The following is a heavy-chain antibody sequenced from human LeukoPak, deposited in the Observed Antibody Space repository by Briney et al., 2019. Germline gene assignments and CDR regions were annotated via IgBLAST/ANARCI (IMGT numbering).Heavy chain of an antibody. CDR2: INTSTGST. Sequence: ASVKVSCKASGYTFTSYYIHWVRQAPGQGLEWMGIINTSTGSTTYAQKFQGRVTMTRDTSTSTVYMELSSLRSDDTAVYYCARVGNYDILTGYAYAFDIWGQGTMVTVSS. D-gene: IGHD3-9*01. CDR3: ARVGNYDILTGYAYAFDI. V-gene: IGHV1-46*01. J-gene: IGHJ3*02. CDR1: GYTFTSYY.